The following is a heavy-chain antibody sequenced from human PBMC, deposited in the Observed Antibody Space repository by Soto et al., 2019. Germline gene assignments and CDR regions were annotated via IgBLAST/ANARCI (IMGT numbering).Heavy chain of an antibody. Sequence: GGSLSLSCAASGFTFSSYAMNWVRQAPGKGLEWVAGVSASGGGTFYADSVKGRFTISRDNSKDTLYLQMNSLRAEDTAVYYCAKSSSRAHYYAMDVWGQGTTVNVSS. CDR1: GFTFSSYA. CDR2: VSASGGGT. D-gene: IGHD2-2*01. J-gene: IGHJ6*02. V-gene: IGHV3-23*01. CDR3: AKSSSRAHYYAMDV.